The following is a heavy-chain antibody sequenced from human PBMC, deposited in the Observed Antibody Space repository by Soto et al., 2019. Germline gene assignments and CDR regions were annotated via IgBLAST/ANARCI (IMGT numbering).Heavy chain of an antibody. CDR2: ISGSGGST. CDR1: GFTFSSYA. CDR3: AKGAHYYDSSGYYLFDY. Sequence: GGSLRLSSAASGFTFSSYAMSWVRQAPGKGLEWVSAISGSGGSTYYADSVKGRFTISRDNSKNTLYLQMNSLSAEDTAVYYWAKGAHYYDSSGYYLFDYWGQGTLVTVSS. D-gene: IGHD3-22*01. V-gene: IGHV3-23*01. J-gene: IGHJ4*02.